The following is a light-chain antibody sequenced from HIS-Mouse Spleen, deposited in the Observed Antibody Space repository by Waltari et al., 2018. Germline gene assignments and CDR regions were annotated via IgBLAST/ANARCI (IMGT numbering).Light chain of an antibody. J-gene: IGKJ3*01. CDR1: QSLLHSNGYNY. CDR3: MQALKTPFT. CDR2: LGS. V-gene: IGKV2-28*01. Sequence: DIVITQSPLSLPVTPGEPASISCRSSQSLLHSNGYNYLDWYLQKPGQSPQLLIYLGSTRASGVPDRFSGSGSGTDFTLKISRVEAEDVGVYYCMQALKTPFTFGPGTKVDIK.